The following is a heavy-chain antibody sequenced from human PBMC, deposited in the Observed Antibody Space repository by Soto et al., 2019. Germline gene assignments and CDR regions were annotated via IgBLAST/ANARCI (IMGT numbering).Heavy chain of an antibody. CDR1: GYTFTSYG. V-gene: IGHV1-18*01. J-gene: IGHJ6*02. D-gene: IGHD5-12*01. CDR2: ISTYNGDT. CDR3: ARDYYRFNSGYGFSMDV. Sequence: ASVKVSCKXSGYTFTSYGISWVRQAPGQGLEWMGWISTYNGDTNYAQTFQGRVTMTTDTSTSTVHMEVRSLRSDDTAVYYCARDYYRFNSGYGFSMDVWGQGTTVTVSS.